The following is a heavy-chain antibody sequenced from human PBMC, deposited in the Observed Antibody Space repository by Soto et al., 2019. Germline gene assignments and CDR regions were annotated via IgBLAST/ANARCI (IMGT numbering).Heavy chain of an antibody. D-gene: IGHD2-15*01. CDR3: ARAKIVVVAATPDYYYYMDV. CDR2: IYYSGST. CDR1: GGSISSGGYY. V-gene: IGHV4-31*03. Sequence: SETLSLTCTVSGGSISSGGYYWSWIRQHPGKGLEWIGYIYYSGSTYYNPSLKSRVTISVDTSKNQFSLKLSSVTAADTAVYYCARAKIVVVAATPDYYYYMDVWGKGTTVTVSS. J-gene: IGHJ6*03.